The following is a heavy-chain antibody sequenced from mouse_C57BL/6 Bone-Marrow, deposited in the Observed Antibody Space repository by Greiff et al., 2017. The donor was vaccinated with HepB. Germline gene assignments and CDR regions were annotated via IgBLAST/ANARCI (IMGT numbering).Heavy chain of an antibody. CDR1: GYTFTSYW. CDR3: ARWGITTVVQVFDY. J-gene: IGHJ2*01. Sequence: QVQLKQSGAELVKPGASVKLSCKASGYTFTSYWMHWVKQRPGRGLEWIGRIDPNSGGTKYNEKFKSKATLTVDKPSSTAYMQLSSLTSEDSAVYYCARWGITTVVQVFDYWGQGTTLTVSS. D-gene: IGHD1-1*01. CDR2: IDPNSGGT. V-gene: IGHV1-72*01.